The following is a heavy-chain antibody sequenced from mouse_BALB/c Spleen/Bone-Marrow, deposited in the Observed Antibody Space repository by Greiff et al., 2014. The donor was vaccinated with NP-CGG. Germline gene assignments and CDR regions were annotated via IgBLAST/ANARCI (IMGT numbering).Heavy chain of an antibody. CDR1: GFNIKDTY. CDR2: IDPANGDT. V-gene: IGHV14-3*02. Sequence: VQLQQSGSELVKPGASVKLSCAASGFNIKDTYMHWVKQRPEQGLEWIGRIDPANGDTKYDPKFQGKATITADTSSNTAYLQLSSLTSEDTAVYYCTRPSFYYGSSYWYFDVWGEGTTVTVSS. CDR3: TRPSFYYGSSYWYFDV. D-gene: IGHD1-1*01. J-gene: IGHJ1*01.